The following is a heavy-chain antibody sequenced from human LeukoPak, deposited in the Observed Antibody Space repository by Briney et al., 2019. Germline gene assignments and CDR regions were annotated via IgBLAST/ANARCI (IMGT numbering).Heavy chain of an antibody. J-gene: IGHJ4*02. CDR1: GFTFSSYS. CDR2: ISSSSSYV. Sequence: GGSLRLSCAASGFTFSSYSMNWVRQAPGKGLGWVSSISSSSSYVYYADSVKGRFTISRDNAKNSLYLQMNSLRAEDTAVYYCARDGAASGWYVPVVDYWGQGTLVTVSS. V-gene: IGHV3-21*01. D-gene: IGHD6-19*01. CDR3: ARDGAASGWYVPVVDY.